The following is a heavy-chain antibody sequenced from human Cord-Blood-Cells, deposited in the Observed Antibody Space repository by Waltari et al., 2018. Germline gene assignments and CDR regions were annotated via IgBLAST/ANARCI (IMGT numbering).Heavy chain of an antibody. V-gene: IGHV3-7*01. D-gene: IGHD2-2*01. CDR1: VITFSGHW. CDR3: ARDRVVPAAFDY. CDR2: IKQAGSGK. Sequence: EVQLVGSGGGLVQPGGSLRLSCAASVITFSGHWMSWVRQAPGKGLEWVANIKQAGSGKDYVDSVKGRFTISRDNAKNSLYLQMNSLRAEDTAVYYCARDRVVPAAFDYWGQGTLVTVSS. J-gene: IGHJ4*02.